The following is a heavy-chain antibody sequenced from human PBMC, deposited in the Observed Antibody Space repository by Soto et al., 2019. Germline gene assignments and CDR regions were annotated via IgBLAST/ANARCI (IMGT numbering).Heavy chain of an antibody. CDR1: GFTFDDYA. D-gene: IGHD6-13*01. CDR3: AKAGGFSSRAYFDY. J-gene: IGHJ4*02. Sequence: EVQLVESGGGLVQPGRSLRLSCAASGFTFDDYAMHWVRQAPGKGLEWVSGISWNSGSIGYADSVKGRFTISRDNAKNSLYLQMNSLRAEDTALYYCAKAGGFSSRAYFDYWGQGTLVTVSS. CDR2: ISWNSGSI. V-gene: IGHV3-9*01.